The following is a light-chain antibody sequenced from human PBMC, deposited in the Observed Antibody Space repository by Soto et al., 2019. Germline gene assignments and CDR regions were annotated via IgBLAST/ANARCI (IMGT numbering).Light chain of an antibody. Sequence: EIVLTQSPGTLSFSPGERATLSCRASQSVTINYLAWYQQKPGQAPRLLVYGASTRATGIPDRFSGSGSGKDFTLTINRLEPEDFAVYYCQQYGSSPFTFGLGTKVEIX. V-gene: IGKV3-20*01. CDR1: QSVTINY. CDR3: QQYGSSPFT. J-gene: IGKJ3*01. CDR2: GAS.